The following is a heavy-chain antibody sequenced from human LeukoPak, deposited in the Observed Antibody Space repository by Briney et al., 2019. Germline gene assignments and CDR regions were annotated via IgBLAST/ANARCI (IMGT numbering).Heavy chain of an antibody. Sequence: SETLSLTCTVSGGSIGNYHWSWIRQPAGKGLEWIGQIHSSGSTNYNPPLKSRVSMSIDTTGDQVSLTIRSVTVADTALNYCARRDTSSGWSFDSWGQGTLVTVAS. D-gene: IGHD6-19*01. V-gene: IGHV4-4*07. CDR2: IHSSGST. CDR1: GGSIGNYH. J-gene: IGHJ4*02. CDR3: ARRDTSSGWSFDS.